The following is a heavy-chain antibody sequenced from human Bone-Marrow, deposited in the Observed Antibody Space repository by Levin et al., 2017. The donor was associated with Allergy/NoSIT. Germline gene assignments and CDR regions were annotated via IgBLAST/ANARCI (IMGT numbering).Heavy chain of an antibody. CDR3: TRDEACSGGSCYSYNWFDP. CDR2: IKSKADGGTT. V-gene: IGHV3-15*01. J-gene: IGHJ5*02. Sequence: KGLEWVGRIKSKADGGTTDYAAPVKGRFTLSRDDSKNILYLQMNSLKTEDTAMYYCTRDEACSGGSCYSYNWFDPWGQGTLVIVSS. D-gene: IGHD2-15*01.